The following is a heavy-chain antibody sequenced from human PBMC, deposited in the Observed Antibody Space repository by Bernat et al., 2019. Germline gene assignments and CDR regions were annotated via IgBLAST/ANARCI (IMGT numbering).Heavy chain of an antibody. CDR3: ARERDLGELSSYFDY. Sequence: EVQLVESGGGLVQPGGSLRLSCAASGFTFSSYWMSWVRQAPGKGLEWVANIKQDGSEKYYVDSVKGRFTISRDNAKNSLYLQMNSLRAEDTAVYYCARERDLGELSSYFDYWGQGTLVTVSS. J-gene: IGHJ4*02. CDR2: IKQDGSEK. D-gene: IGHD3-16*02. V-gene: IGHV3-7*01. CDR1: GFTFSSYW.